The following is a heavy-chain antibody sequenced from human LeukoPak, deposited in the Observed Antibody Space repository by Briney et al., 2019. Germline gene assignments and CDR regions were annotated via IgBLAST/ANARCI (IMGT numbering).Heavy chain of an antibody. D-gene: IGHD5-12*01. J-gene: IGHJ4*02. CDR2: KWYDGSNK. V-gene: IGHV3-33*01. CDR1: GFTFSSYG. Sequence: SGGSLRLSCAASGFTFSSYGMHWVRQAPGKGLEWVAVKWYDGSNKYYADSVKGRFTISRDNSKNTLYLQMNSLRAEDTAVYYCARDGRYSGYDWVSFLFDYWGQGTLVTSPQ. CDR3: ARDGRYSGYDWVSFLFDY.